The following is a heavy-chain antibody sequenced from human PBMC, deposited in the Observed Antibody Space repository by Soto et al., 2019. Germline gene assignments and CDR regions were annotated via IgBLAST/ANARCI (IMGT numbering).Heavy chain of an antibody. V-gene: IGHV3-21*01. Sequence: GGSLRLSCAASGFTFSSYSMNWVRQAPGKGLEWVSSISSSSSYIYYADSVKGRFTISRDNTKNSLYLQMNSLRAEDTAVYYCASTRSGQLRGFSFWGQGTLVTVSS. J-gene: IGHJ4*02. CDR3: ASTRSGQLRGFSF. CDR2: ISSSSSYI. D-gene: IGHD3-16*02. CDR1: GFTFSSYS.